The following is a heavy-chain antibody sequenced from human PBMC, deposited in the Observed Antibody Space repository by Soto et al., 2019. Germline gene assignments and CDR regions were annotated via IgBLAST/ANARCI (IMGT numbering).Heavy chain of an antibody. D-gene: IGHD2-21*01. CDR2: ITASGGTT. CDR1: GFTFSGSA. J-gene: IGHJ6*02. V-gene: IGHV3-23*01. CDR3: ATFRRRGLYYFHYGMDV. Sequence: EVQLLESGGGLAQPGGSLRLSCAASGFTFSGSAMGWVRQAPGKGLEWVSSITASGGTTHYADSVKGRFTISRDNSKNTRHLQMSSLRVEDTAVYLWATFRRRGLYYFHYGMDVWGQGTTVPVS.